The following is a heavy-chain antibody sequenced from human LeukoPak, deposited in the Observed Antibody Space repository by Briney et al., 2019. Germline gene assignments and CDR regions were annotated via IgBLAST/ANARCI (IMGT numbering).Heavy chain of an antibody. V-gene: IGHV4-61*01. CDR2: IYYSGST. CDR1: GVSISSSSYY. J-gene: IGHJ4*02. D-gene: IGHD5-24*01. CDR3: ARRWLQTEAFDY. Sequence: SETLSLTCTVSGVSISSSSYYWSWLRQPPGKGLEWIGYIYYSGSTNYNPSLKSRVTISVDTSKNQFSLKLSSVTAADTAVYYCARRWLQTEAFDYWGQGTLVTVSS.